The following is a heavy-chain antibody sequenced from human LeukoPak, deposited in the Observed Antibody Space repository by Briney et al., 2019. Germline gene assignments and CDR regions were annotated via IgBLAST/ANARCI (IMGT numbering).Heavy chain of an antibody. CDR2: IYYSGST. Sequence: SETLSLTCTVSGGSISSYYWSWVRQPPGKGLEWIGYIYYSGSTNYNPPLKSRVTISVDTSKNQFSLKLSSVTAADTAVYYCASTNDFGDYMGAWGQGTLVTVSS. CDR1: GGSISSYY. V-gene: IGHV4-59*08. CDR3: ASTNDFGDYMGA. J-gene: IGHJ5*02. D-gene: IGHD4-17*01.